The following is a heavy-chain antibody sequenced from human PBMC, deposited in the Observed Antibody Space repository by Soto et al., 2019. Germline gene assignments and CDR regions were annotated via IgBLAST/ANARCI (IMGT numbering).Heavy chain of an antibody. V-gene: IGHV1-2*04. Sequence: GASVKVSCKASGYTFTGYYMHWVRQAPGQGLEWMGWINPNSGGTNYAQKFQGWVTTTRDTSISTAYMELSRLRSDDTAVYYCARAYDFWSGYYLNNWFDPWGQGTLVTVSS. D-gene: IGHD3-3*01. CDR2: INPNSGGT. J-gene: IGHJ5*02. CDR1: GYTFTGYY. CDR3: ARAYDFWSGYYLNNWFDP.